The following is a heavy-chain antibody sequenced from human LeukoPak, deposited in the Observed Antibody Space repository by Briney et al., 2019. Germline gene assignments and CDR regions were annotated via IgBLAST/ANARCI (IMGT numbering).Heavy chain of an antibody. Sequence: PGGSLRLSCAASGFTFSNYAMNWVRQAPGKGLEWVSGISGSGDSTYYADSVKGRFTISRDNSKNTVYLQMNSLRAEDSAVYYCAKDTAQGYTYGTIEQDYWGQGTRVTVSS. CDR2: ISGSGDST. CDR1: GFTFSNYA. V-gene: IGHV3-23*01. J-gene: IGHJ4*02. CDR3: AKDTAQGYTYGTIEQDY. D-gene: IGHD5-18*01.